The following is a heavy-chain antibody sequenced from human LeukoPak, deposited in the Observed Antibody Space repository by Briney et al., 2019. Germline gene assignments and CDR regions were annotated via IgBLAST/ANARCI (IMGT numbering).Heavy chain of an antibody. CDR1: GGSISSYY. CDR3: ARDRGQLWLPYFDY. CDR2: IYYSGST. D-gene: IGHD5-18*01. Sequence: SETLSLTCTVSGGSISSYYWSWIRQPPGKGLEWIGYIYYSGSTNYNPSLKSRVTISVDTSKNQFSLKLSSVTAADTAVYYCARDRGQLWLPYFDYWGQGTLVTVSS. J-gene: IGHJ4*02. V-gene: IGHV4-59*12.